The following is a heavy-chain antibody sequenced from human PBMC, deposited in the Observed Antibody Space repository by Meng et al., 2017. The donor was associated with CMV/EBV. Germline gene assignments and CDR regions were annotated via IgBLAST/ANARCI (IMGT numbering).Heavy chain of an antibody. D-gene: IGHD2-2*01. CDR2: ISAYNGNT. J-gene: IGHJ6*02. Sequence: ASVKVSCKASSYTFTSYGISWVRQAPGQGLEWVGWISAYNGNTNYAQKLQGRVTMTTDTSTSTAYMELRSLRSDDTAVYYCARVVVVPAATTLRYYYYGMDVWGQGTTVTVSS. V-gene: IGHV1-18*01. CDR3: ARVVVVPAATTLRYYYYGMDV. CDR1: SYTFTSYG.